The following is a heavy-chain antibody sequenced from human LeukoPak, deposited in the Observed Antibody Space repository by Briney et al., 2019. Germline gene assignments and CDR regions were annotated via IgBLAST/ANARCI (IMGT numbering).Heavy chain of an antibody. CDR2: VRQDGSEK. Sequence: TGWSLRLSCAASGFTFSSSWMSWVRQAPGKGLEWVANVRQDGSEKYFADSVKGRFTISRDNAKNSLFLQVNSLRGEDTAVYYCARDRTGAGLDYWGRGTLVTVSS. CDR1: GFTFSSSW. CDR3: ARDRTGAGLDY. D-gene: IGHD1-14*01. V-gene: IGHV3-7*03. J-gene: IGHJ4*02.